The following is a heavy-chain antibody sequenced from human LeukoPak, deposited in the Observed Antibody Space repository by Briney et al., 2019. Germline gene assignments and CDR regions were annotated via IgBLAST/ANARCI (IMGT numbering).Heavy chain of an antibody. D-gene: IGHD4-17*01. CDR2: MNPSGGST. J-gene: IGHJ6*02. CDR1: GYTFTSYY. Sequence: ASVKVSCKASGYTFTSYYKHWVRQAPGQGLEWMGIMNPSGGSTSYAQKFQGRVTMTRDTSTSTVYMELSSLRSEDTAVYYCASILHDYGDSYYYYGMDVWGQGTTVTVSS. V-gene: IGHV1-46*01. CDR3: ASILHDYGDSYYYYGMDV.